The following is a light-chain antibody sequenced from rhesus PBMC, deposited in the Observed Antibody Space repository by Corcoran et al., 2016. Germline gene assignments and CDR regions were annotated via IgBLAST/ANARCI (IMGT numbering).Light chain of an antibody. CDR1: ENVNNY. J-gene: IGKJ3*01. CDR2: KES. Sequence: DIQMTQSPSSLSASVGDRVTITCRASENVNNYLHWSQQKPGKAPNLLIYKESTLQSGVPSRFGGSGSGTDFTLTISSLQPEDFATYYCQHSYGIPFTFGPGTRLDI. V-gene: IGKV1-74*01. CDR3: QHSYGIPFT.